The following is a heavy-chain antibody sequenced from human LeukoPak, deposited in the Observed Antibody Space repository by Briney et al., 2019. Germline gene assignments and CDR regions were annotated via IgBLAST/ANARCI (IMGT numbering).Heavy chain of an antibody. CDR1: GFSFSSYA. V-gene: IGHV3-33*06. J-gene: IGHJ4*02. Sequence: GGSLRLSCAASGFSFSSYAMHWVRQAPGKGLEWVAVIWYDGSNQYYADSVRGRFTISRDNSKNTLHLQMNSLRAEDTAAYYCVKSGPDFGDLPSEYYFDFWGQGTLVTVSS. D-gene: IGHD4-17*01. CDR2: IWYDGSNQ. CDR3: VKSGPDFGDLPSEYYFDF.